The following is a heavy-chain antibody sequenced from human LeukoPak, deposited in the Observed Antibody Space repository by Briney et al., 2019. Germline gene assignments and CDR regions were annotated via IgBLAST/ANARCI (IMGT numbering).Heavy chain of an antibody. J-gene: IGHJ4*02. V-gene: IGHV4-39*01. Sequence: SETLSLTCTVSGGSISSSSYYWGWIRQPPGKGLEWIGRIYYSGSTYYNLSLKGRVTISVDTSKNQFSLKLSSVTAADTAVYYCARRGYYYDSSGYFRWGQGTLVTVSS. CDR1: GGSISSSSYY. D-gene: IGHD3-22*01. CDR2: IYYSGST. CDR3: ARRGYYYDSSGYFR.